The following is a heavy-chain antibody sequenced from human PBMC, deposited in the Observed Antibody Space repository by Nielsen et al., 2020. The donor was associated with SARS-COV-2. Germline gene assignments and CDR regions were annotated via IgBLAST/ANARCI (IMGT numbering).Heavy chain of an antibody. J-gene: IGHJ4*02. V-gene: IGHV3-23*01. CDR1: GFTFNIYA. D-gene: IGHD5-24*01. CDR2: TSASGAST. Sequence: GESLKISCAASGFTFNIYAMAWVRRAPGRGLEWVSGTSASGASTYYADSVKGRFSISRDNSKNTLYLQMNSLRAEDTAVYYCARAREMATISLDYWGQGTLVTVSS. CDR3: ARAREMATISLDY.